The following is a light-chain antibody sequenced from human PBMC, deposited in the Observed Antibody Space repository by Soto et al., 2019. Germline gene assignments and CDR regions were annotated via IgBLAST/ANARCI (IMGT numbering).Light chain of an antibody. V-gene: IGKV3-20*01. J-gene: IGKJ3*01. CDR1: QSISSSY. CDR2: GAS. Sequence: EIVLTQSPGTLSLSPGERATLSCRASQSISSSYLAWYQQRPGQAPRLLIFGASYRATGIPDRFSGSGSGTDFTLTISRLELEDFAVYYCQQYSSSPPEFTFGPGTKVHIK. CDR3: QQYSSSPPEFT.